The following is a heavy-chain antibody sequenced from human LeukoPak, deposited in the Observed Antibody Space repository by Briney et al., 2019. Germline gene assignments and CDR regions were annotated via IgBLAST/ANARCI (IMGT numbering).Heavy chain of an antibody. D-gene: IGHD1-26*01. Sequence: SETLSLTCSVSGGSFSSYYWSWIRQPPGKGLELIGYMYDSGSTNYNPSLKSRVTISVDTSKNQFSLRLSSVTAADTAVYYCARHGGSYTFDLWRQGVLVTVSS. J-gene: IGHJ4*02. CDR1: GGSFSSYY. CDR2: MYDSGST. CDR3: ARHGGSYTFDL. V-gene: IGHV4-59*01.